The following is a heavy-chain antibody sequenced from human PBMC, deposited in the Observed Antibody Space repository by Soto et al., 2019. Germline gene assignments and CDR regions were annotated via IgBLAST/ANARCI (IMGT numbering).Heavy chain of an antibody. J-gene: IGHJ6*02. CDR2: TSYDGSNK. V-gene: IGHV3-30*18. Sequence: QVQLVESGGGVVQPGRSLRLSCAASGFTFSSYGMHWVRQAPGKGLEWVAVTSYDGSNKKYGDSVKGRFTISRDNSKNTLYLQMNSLRDEDTAVYYCAKTYSSSPWGMDVWGQGTTVTVSS. D-gene: IGHD6-13*01. CDR3: AKTYSSSPWGMDV. CDR1: GFTFSSYG.